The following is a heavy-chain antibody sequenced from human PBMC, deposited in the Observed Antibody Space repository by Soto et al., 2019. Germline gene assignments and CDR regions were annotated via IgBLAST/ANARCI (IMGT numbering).Heavy chain of an antibody. CDR3: ARDSGPRGYDAFDI. J-gene: IGHJ3*02. CDR2: IKQDGSEN. CDR1: GFTFSNYW. D-gene: IGHD2-8*02. Sequence: ESGGGLVQPGGSLRLSCAASGFTFSNYWMTWVRQAPGKGLEWVANIKQDGSENFYVDSVKGRFTISRDNAKNSLYLQMNSLRAEDTAVYYCARDSGPRGYDAFDIWGQGTMVTVSS. V-gene: IGHV3-7*04.